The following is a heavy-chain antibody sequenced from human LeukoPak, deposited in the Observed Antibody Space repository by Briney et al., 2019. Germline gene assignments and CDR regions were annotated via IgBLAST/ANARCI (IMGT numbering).Heavy chain of an antibody. V-gene: IGHV3-30*18. Sequence: QAGGSLRLSCAASGFTFSSYGMHWVRQAPGKGLDWVAVISNGGSKKYYADSVKGRFTISRDNSKNTLSLQVSSLRAEDTAVYYCAKDRYSYAFEYSDSWGQGTLVTVSS. D-gene: IGHD5-18*01. J-gene: IGHJ4*02. CDR2: ISNGGSKK. CDR1: GFTFSSYG. CDR3: AKDRYSYAFEYSDS.